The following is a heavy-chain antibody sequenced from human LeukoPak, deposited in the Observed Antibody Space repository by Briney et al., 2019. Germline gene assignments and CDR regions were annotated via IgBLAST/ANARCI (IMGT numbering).Heavy chain of an antibody. CDR1: GGSFSAYY. CDR3: ARDTMVRGVISS. J-gene: IGHJ4*02. D-gene: IGHD3-10*01. V-gene: IGHV4-34*01. Sequence: PSETLSLTCAVYGGSFSAYYWSWIRQPPGKGLEWIGEVNHSGSTNFNPSLKSRVTISVDTSKNQFSLKLSSVTAADTAVYYCARDTMVRGVISSWGQGTLVTVSS. CDR2: VNHSGST.